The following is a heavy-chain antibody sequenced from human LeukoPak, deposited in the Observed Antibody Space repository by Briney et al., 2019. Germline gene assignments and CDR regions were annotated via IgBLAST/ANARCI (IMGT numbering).Heavy chain of an antibody. CDR2: ISYIGST. D-gene: IGHD1-26*01. Sequence: SETLSLTCTVSGGSINNYYWSWIRQPPGKGLEWIAYISYIGSTNYNPSLKSRVTISVDTSNNQFSLKLSSVTAADTAVYYCARQAYSGSYYFDYWGQGTLVTVSS. J-gene: IGHJ4*02. CDR1: GGSINNYY. CDR3: ARQAYSGSYYFDY. V-gene: IGHV4-59*08.